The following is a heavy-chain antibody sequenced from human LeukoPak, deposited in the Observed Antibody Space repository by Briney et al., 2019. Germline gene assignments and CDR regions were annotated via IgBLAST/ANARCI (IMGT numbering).Heavy chain of an antibody. D-gene: IGHD3-16*01. Sequence: ASLKVSCKASGYTFSDYYMHWVRQAPGQGLEWMGWINPNSGGTNYAQNFQGRVTMTRDTSISTAYMDLSGLRFDDTAVYYCARRRGTYLDYWGQGSLVTVSS. CDR1: GYTFSDYY. CDR2: INPNSGGT. V-gene: IGHV1-2*02. CDR3: ARRRGTYLDY. J-gene: IGHJ4*02.